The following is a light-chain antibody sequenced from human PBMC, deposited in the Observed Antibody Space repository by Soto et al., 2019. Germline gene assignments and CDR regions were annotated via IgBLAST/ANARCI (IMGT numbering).Light chain of an antibody. Sequence: EIVMTQSPATLSVSPGERATLSCRASQSVGNNLAWYQQKPGQAPSLLIYDASTRAAATPARFSGGGSGTEFTLTISSLQPDDFATYHCQQYMSYSFGQGTKVDIK. CDR2: DAS. CDR1: QSVGNN. J-gene: IGKJ1*01. V-gene: IGKV3D-15*01. CDR3: QQYMSYS.